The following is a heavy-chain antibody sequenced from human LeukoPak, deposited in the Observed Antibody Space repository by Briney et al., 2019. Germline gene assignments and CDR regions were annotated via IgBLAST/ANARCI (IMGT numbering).Heavy chain of an antibody. Sequence: GSLRLSCAAPGFPRSNHYMNWVRQAPGKGLEWVSVIYSGGSTYYADSVKGRFTISRHNSKNTLYLQMNSLRAEDTAVYYCAYGYTYRMDVWGQGTTVTVSS. D-gene: IGHD5-24*01. J-gene: IGHJ6*02. CDR2: IYSGGST. CDR3: AYGYTYRMDV. V-gene: IGHV3-53*04. CDR1: GFPRSNHY.